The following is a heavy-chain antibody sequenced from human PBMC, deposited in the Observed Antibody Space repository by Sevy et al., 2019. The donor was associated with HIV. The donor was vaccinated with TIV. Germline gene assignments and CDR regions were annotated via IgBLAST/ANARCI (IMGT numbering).Heavy chain of an antibody. CDR1: GASIRDSSYY. D-gene: IGHD6-13*01. CDR2: IYSYGET. CDR3: ARSMEQQLDAFDI. V-gene: IGHV4-39*01. J-gene: IGHJ3*02. Sequence: SETLSLTCTVSGASIRDSSYYWAWIRQPPGKGLEWIGNIYSYGETYYNSSLTSRVTISVYTSKNQFSLSLTSVTAADTAICFCARSMEQQLDAFDIWGQGTMVTVSS.